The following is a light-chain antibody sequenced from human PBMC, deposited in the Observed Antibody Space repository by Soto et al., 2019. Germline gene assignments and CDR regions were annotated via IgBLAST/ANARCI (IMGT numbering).Light chain of an antibody. Sequence: DIQMTQSPSSLSASVGDRVTITCQASQDINNYLNWYQQKPGKAPNFLIYDASNLETGVPSRFSGGGSGTDFTFTISSLQPEDFATYYCQQYDNLPITFGQGTRLEIK. V-gene: IGKV1-33*01. CDR3: QQYDNLPIT. J-gene: IGKJ5*01. CDR1: QDINNY. CDR2: DAS.